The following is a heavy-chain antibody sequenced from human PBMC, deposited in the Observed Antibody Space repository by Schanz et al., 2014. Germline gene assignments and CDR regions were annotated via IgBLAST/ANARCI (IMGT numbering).Heavy chain of an antibody. CDR3: AKSKAQLPLFDY. CDR2: IGGSGDST. V-gene: IGHV3-23*04. J-gene: IGHJ4*02. Sequence: VQLVESGGGVLQPGGSLRLSCAASGFTFSDYYMDWVRQAPGKGLEWVSGIGGSGDSTHYADSVKGRFTISRDNSENTLYLQMNSLGDDATAVYYCAKSKAQLPLFDYWGQGTLVAVSS. D-gene: IGHD2-21*01. CDR1: GFTFSDYY.